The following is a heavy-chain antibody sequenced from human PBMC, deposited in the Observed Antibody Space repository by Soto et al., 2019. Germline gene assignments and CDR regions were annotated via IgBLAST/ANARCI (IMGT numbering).Heavy chain of an antibody. CDR1: GFTFSSYY. Sequence: EVQLVESGGGLVQPGGSLRHSCAVSGFTFSSYYMQWVRQGPGKGLVYVARIDFDGRSTVHADSVKGRFTISRDNAKNTLYLQMNSLGVEDTGVYYCARGGSTSWLRALDLWGQGTLVTVSS. CDR2: IDFDGRST. V-gene: IGHV3-74*01. CDR3: ARGGSTSWLRALDL. D-gene: IGHD6-13*01. J-gene: IGHJ5*02.